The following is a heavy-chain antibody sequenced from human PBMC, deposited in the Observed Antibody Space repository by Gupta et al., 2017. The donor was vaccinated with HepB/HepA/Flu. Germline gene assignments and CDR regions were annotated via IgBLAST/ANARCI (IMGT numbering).Heavy chain of an antibody. CDR1: GFTFKNMY. CDR3: ATRGL. CDR2: VKSKIDGGTS. V-gene: IGHV3-15*07. Sequence: EVHLVESGGGSVKPGESIRLSCVASGFTFKNMYMNWVRQAPGKGLEWVGRVKSKIDGGTSDYAAPVQGRFAISRDDSRNILYMQMNSLKTEDTGVYYCATRGLWGQGTLVTGSS. J-gene: IGHJ4*02.